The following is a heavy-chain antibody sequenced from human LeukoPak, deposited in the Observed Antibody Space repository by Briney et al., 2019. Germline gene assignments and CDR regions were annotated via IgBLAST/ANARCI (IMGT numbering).Heavy chain of an antibody. CDR2: ISGSGGST. CDR3: AKVGEQQLVQDAFDI. CDR1: GFTFSSYA. V-gene: IGHV3-23*01. Sequence: GGSLRLSCAASGFTFSSYAMSWVRQAPGKGLEWVSAISGSGGSTYYADSVKGRFTISRDNSKNTLYLQMNSMRAEDTAVYYCAKVGEQQLVQDAFDIWGQGTMVTVSS. D-gene: IGHD6-13*01. J-gene: IGHJ3*02.